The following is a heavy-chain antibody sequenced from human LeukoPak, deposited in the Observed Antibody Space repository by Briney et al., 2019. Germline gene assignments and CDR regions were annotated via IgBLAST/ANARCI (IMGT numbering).Heavy chain of an antibody. D-gene: IGHD1-26*01. CDR3: AKDLGRYRNNFFDY. Sequence: GGSLRLSCAASGLTFSSYAMSWVRQAPGKGLEWVSAISGSGVSTYYADSVKGRFTISRDDSKNTLYLQMNSLRADDTAVYYCAKDLGRYRNNFFDYWGQGNLVTVSS. CDR1: GLTFSSYA. J-gene: IGHJ4*02. CDR2: ISGSGVST. V-gene: IGHV3-23*01.